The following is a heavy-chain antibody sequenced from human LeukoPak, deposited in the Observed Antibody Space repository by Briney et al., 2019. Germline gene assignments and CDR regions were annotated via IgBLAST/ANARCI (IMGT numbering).Heavy chain of an antibody. V-gene: IGHV1-2*02. CDR3: ARVQGMYYDFWSGYYYFDY. CDR2: INPNSGGT. CDR1: GYTFTGYY. J-gene: IGHJ4*02. D-gene: IGHD3-3*01. Sequence: ASVKVSCKASGYTFTGYYMHWVRQAPGQGLEWMGWINPNSGGTNYAQKFQGRVTMTRDTSISTAYMELSRLRSDDTAVYYCARVQGMYYDFWSGYYYFDYWGQGTLVTVSS.